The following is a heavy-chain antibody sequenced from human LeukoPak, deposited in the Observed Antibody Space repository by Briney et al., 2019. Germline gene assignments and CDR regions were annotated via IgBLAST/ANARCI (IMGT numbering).Heavy chain of an antibody. V-gene: IGHV3-30*02. CDR1: GVSFSGYA. J-gene: IGHJ4*02. Sequence: PGGSLRLSCAASGVSFSGYAMDWVRQAPGKGLEWVAFIQYDGSQKSYVDSVKGRFTISRDNSKNTLYLQMNSLRADDTALYYCASGYNCGFDYWGQGTLVTVSS. D-gene: IGHD5-24*01. CDR3: ASGYNCGFDY. CDR2: IQYDGSQK.